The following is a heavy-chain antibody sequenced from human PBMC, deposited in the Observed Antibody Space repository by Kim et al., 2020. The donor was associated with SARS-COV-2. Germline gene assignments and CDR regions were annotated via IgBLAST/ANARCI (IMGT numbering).Heavy chain of an antibody. CDR1: GFTFSSYW. J-gene: IGHJ4*02. V-gene: IGHV3-74*01. Sequence: GGSLRLSCAASGFTFSSYWMHWVRQAPGKGLVWVSRINSDGSSTSYADSVKGRFTISRDNAKNTLYLQMNSLRAEDTAVYYCARSSPYYYDSSGSPLGYWGQGTLVTVSS. D-gene: IGHD3-22*01. CDR3: ARSSPYYYDSSGSPLGY. CDR2: INSDGSST.